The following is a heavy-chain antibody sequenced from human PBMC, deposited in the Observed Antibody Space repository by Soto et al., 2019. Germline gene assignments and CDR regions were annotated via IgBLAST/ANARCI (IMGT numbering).Heavy chain of an antibody. D-gene: IGHD6-13*01. CDR1: GFTFSSYS. CDR2: ISSSSSSYI. Sequence: GGSLRLSCAASGFTFSSYSMNWVRQAPGKGLEWVSSISSSSSSYIYYADSVKGRFTISRDNAKNSLYLQMNSLRAEDTAVYYCARGRLSSSWSFQHWGQGTLVTVSS. CDR3: ARGRLSSSWSFQH. J-gene: IGHJ1*01. V-gene: IGHV3-21*01.